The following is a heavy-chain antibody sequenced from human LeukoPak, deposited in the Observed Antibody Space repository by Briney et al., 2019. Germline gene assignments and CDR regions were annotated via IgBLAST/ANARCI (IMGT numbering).Heavy chain of an antibody. CDR2: IIPILGIA. D-gene: IGHD2-2*02. CDR1: GGTFSSYA. CDR3: ASPLPGYCSSTSCYTPDAFDI. Sequence: ASVKVSCKASGGTFSSYAISWVRQAPGQGLEWMGRIIPILGIANYAQKFQGRVTITADKSTSTAYMELSSLRSEDTAVYYCASPLPGYCSSTSCYTPDAFDIWGQGTMVTVSS. V-gene: IGHV1-69*04. J-gene: IGHJ3*02.